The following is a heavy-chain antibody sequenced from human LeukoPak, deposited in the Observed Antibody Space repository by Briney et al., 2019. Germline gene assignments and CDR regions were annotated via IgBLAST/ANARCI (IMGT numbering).Heavy chain of an antibody. V-gene: IGHV1-2*02. CDR2: INPNSGGT. D-gene: IGHD3-3*01. CDR3: ARGLVRFSYYYYYYGMDV. Sequence: ASVKVSCKASGYIFTGYYMHWVRQAPGQGLEWMGWINPNSGGTNYAQKFQGRVTMTRDTSISTAYMELSRLRSDDTAVYYCARGLVRFSYYYYYYGMDVWGQGTTVTVSS. CDR1: GYIFTGYY. J-gene: IGHJ6*02.